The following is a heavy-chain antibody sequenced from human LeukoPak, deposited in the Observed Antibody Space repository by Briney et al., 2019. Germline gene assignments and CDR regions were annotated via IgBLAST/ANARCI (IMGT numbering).Heavy chain of an antibody. CDR3: TPDILTGSLGMDV. CDR1: GFTFSSYS. CDR2: IKSKTDGGTT. Sequence: GGSLRLSCAASGFTFSSYSMNWVRQAPGKGLEWVGRIKSKTDGGTTDYAAPVKGRFTISRDDSKNTLYLQMNSLKTEDTAVYYCTPDILTGSLGMDVWGQGTTVTVSS. D-gene: IGHD3-9*01. J-gene: IGHJ6*02. V-gene: IGHV3-15*01.